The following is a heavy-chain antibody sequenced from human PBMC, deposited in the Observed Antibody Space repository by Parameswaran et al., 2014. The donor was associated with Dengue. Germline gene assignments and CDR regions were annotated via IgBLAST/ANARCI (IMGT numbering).Heavy chain of an antibody. V-gene: IGHV1-24*01. D-gene: IGHD3-22*01. CDR2: FDPEDGET. CDR3: ATARGYYDSSGYYFYWFDP. Sequence: WVRQAPGQGLEWMGGFDPEDGETIYAQKFQGRVTMTEDTSTDTAYMELSSLRSEDTAVYYCATARGYYDSSGYYFYWFDPWGQGTLVTVSS. J-gene: IGHJ5*02.